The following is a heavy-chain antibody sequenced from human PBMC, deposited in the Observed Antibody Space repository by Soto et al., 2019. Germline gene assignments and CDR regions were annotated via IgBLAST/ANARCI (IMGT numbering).Heavy chain of an antibody. J-gene: IGHJ4*02. D-gene: IGHD3-22*01. CDR1: GGSISSSSYY. CDR3: ARKDYYDGCWDY. Sequence: SETLSLTCTVSGGSISSSSYYWGWIRQPPGKGLEWIGSIYYSGSTYYNPSLKSRVTISVDTSKNQFSLKLSSVTAADTAVYYCARKDYYDGCWDYWGQGTLVTVSS. CDR2: IYYSGST. V-gene: IGHV4-39*01.